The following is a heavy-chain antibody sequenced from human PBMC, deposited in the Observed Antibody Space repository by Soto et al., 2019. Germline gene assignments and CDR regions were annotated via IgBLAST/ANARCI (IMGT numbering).Heavy chain of an antibody. CDR2: IYYSGST. CDR3: ARDRVYCSGGSCYGGKFDI. J-gene: IGHJ3*02. CDR1: GGSISSYY. V-gene: IGHV4-59*01. Sequence: SETLSLTCTVSGGSISSYYWSWIRQPPGKGLEWIGYIYYSGSTNYNPSLKSRVTISVDTSKNQFSLKLSSVTAADTAVYYCARDRVYCSGGSCYGGKFDIWGQGTMVTVSS. D-gene: IGHD2-15*01.